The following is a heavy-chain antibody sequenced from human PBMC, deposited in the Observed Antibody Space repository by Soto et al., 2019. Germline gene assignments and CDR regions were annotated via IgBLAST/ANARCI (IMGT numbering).Heavy chain of an antibody. Sequence: SVKVSCKASGYTFTDYFMHWVRQAPGQGLEWMGGIIPSFGTTNYAQKFQGRVTITADASTSTAYMELSSLTSEDTAVYYCARDSANDAFDIWGQGTMVTLSS. CDR1: GYTFTDYF. CDR2: IIPSFGTT. V-gene: IGHV1-69*13. J-gene: IGHJ3*02. D-gene: IGHD6-25*01. CDR3: ARDSANDAFDI.